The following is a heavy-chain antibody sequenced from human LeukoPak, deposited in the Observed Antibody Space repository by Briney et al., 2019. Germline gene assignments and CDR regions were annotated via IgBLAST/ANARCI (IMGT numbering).Heavy chain of an antibody. CDR2: ISAYNGNT. CDR1: GYTFTSYG. CDR3: ARGRRYYDFWSGYPDGDY. Sequence: ASVKVSXKASGYTFTSYGISWVRQAPGQGLEWMGWISAYNGNTNYAQKLQGRVTMTTDTSTSTAYMELRSLRSDDTAVYYCARGRRYYDFWSGYPDGDYWGQGTLVTVSS. D-gene: IGHD3-3*01. V-gene: IGHV1-18*01. J-gene: IGHJ4*02.